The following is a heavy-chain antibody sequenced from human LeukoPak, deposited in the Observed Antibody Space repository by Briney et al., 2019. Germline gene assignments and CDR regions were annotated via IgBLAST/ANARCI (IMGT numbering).Heavy chain of an antibody. J-gene: IGHJ6*02. CDR1: GFTFDDYA. CDR2: ISWNSGSI. CDR3: AKDMFGLVSGYGDYYYYGMDV. Sequence: GRSLRLSCAASGFTFDDYAMHWVRQAPGKGLEWVSCISWNSGSIGYADSVKGRFTISRDNAKNSLYLQMNSLRAEDTALYYCAKDMFGLVSGYGDYYYYGMDVWGQGTTVTVSS. D-gene: IGHD5-12*01. V-gene: IGHV3-9*01.